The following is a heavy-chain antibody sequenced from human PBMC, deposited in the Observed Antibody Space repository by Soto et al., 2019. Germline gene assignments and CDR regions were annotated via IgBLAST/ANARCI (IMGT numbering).Heavy chain of an antibody. J-gene: IGHJ4*02. D-gene: IGHD3-10*01. CDR3: ARDRDAYGSGNYYNRIDF. Sequence: QVQLVQSGAEVKKPGSSVKVSCKASVGIFSTDAISGLRQAPGQGLEWMGCIIPIFGTPNYAQRFQGRVTITADESTSTAYMELSRLRSEDTAVYYCARDRDAYGSGNYYNRIDFWGQGTLVTVSS. CDR1: VGIFSTDA. CDR2: IIPIFGTP. V-gene: IGHV1-69*01.